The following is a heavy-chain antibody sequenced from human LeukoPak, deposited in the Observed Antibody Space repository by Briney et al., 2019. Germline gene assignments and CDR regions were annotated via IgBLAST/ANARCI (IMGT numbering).Heavy chain of an antibody. CDR1: GFTFSSYA. J-gene: IGHJ6*03. CDR2: ISGGAGST. Sequence: GGSLRLSCAASGFTFSSYAMSWVRQAPGKGLEWVSAISGGAGSTYYADSVKGRFTISRDNSKNTLYLQMNSLRAEDTAVYYCAKDKYNFWSGSNYYYMDVWGKGTTVTVSS. V-gene: IGHV3-23*01. D-gene: IGHD3-3*01. CDR3: AKDKYNFWSGSNYYYMDV.